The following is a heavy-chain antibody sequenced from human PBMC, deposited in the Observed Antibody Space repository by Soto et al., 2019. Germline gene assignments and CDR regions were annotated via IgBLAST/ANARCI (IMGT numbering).Heavy chain of an antibody. V-gene: IGHV1-3*04. D-gene: IGHD2-2*01. J-gene: IGHJ6*03. Sequence: QVQLVQSGSEVKKPGASVKVSCKASGYIFTSHAIHWVRQAPGQRFEWMGWINTGNGDTKSSQRFQGRVTISGATPASTTYMEPSGVRAKETDEYYCARDGRDNDYLVVVPRHVVGPGAYKLVDNSDHRDVVGEGTTVTVSS. CDR2: INTGNGDT. CDR3: ARDGRDNDYLVVVPRHVVGPGAYKLVDNSDHRDV. CDR1: GYIFTSHA.